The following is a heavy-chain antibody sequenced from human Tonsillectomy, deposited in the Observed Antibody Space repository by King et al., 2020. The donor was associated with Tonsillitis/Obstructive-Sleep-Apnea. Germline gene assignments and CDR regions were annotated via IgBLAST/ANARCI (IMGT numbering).Heavy chain of an antibody. CDR2: INHSGST. V-gene: IGHV4-34*01. CDR1: GGSFSGYY. Sequence: VQLQQWGAGLLKPSETLSLTCAVYGGSFSGYYWSWIRQPPGKGLEWIVEINHSGSTNYNPSLKSRVTISVDTSKNSFSMKLSSVTAADTALYYCARGPDIVVVPAAVVFDYWGQGTLVTVSS. CDR3: ARGPDIVVVPAAVVFDY. J-gene: IGHJ4*02. D-gene: IGHD2-2*01.